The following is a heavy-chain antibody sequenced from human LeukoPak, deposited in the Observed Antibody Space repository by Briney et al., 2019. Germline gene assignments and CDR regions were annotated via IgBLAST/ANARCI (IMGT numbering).Heavy chain of an antibody. CDR1: GFTFSSYE. CDR2: ISSSGSTI. Sequence: RGSLRLSCAASGFTFSSYEMNWVRQAPGKGLEWVSYISSSGSTIYYADSVKGRFTISRDNAKNSLYLQMNSLRAEDTAVYYCARSGEPDIVVVPAAPYWGSFDYWGQGTLVTVSS. V-gene: IGHV3-48*03. D-gene: IGHD2-2*01. CDR3: ARSGEPDIVVVPAAPYWGSFDY. J-gene: IGHJ4*02.